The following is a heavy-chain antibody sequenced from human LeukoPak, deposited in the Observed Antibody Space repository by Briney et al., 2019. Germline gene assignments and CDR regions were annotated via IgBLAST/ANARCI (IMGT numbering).Heavy chain of an antibody. CDR1: GGTFSSYA. D-gene: IGHD5-24*01. CDR2: IIPIFGTA. J-gene: IGHJ4*02. Sequence: ASVKVSCKASGGTFSSYAISWVRQAPGQGLEWMGGIIPIFGTANYAQKLQGRVTMTTDTSTSTAYMELRSLRSDDTAVYYCARSATDDSYFDYWGQGTLVTVSS. V-gene: IGHV1-69*05. CDR3: ARSATDDSYFDY.